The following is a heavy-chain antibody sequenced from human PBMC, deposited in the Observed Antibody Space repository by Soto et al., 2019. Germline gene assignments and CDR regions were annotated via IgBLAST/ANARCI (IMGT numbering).Heavy chain of an antibody. CDR2: SSATGAGT. CDR3: ATDRRAGGNYGFYSDF. D-gene: IGHD1-7*01. J-gene: IGHJ4*02. Sequence: GGSLRLSCAASGFTFSSYGMTWVRQAPGKGLEWVSFSSATGAGTYYADSVKGRFTISRDNSKNTLYLQMTSLRADDTAVYYCATDRRAGGNYGFYSDFWGQGALVTVSS. V-gene: IGHV3-23*01. CDR1: GFTFSSYG.